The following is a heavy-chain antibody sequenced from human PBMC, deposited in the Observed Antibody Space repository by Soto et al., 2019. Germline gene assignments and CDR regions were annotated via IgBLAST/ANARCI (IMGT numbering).Heavy chain of an antibody. V-gene: IGHV4-31*03. CDR2: IYYSGST. D-gene: IGHD5-12*01. J-gene: IGHJ3*02. CDR3: ARGGGYDFAFDI. Sequence: QVQLQESGPGLVKPSQTLSLTCIVSGGSISSGGYYWSWIRQHPGKGLEWIGYIYYSGSTYYNPSLKRRLTISVDTSKTQFSLKLSSVTAADTAVYYCARGGGYDFAFDIWGQGTMVTVSS. CDR1: GGSISSGGYY.